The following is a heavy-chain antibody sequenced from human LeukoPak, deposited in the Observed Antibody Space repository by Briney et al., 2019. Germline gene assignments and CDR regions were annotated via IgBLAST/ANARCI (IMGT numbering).Heavy chain of an antibody. D-gene: IGHD5-12*01. CDR1: GFTFSNYA. Sequence: GGSLRLSCAASGFTFSNYAMSWVRQAPGKGLEWVSGISDSGDSTYYADSVKGRFTISRDNCKNTLYLQMNSLRAEDTAIYYCAKTKIVATFFDYWGQGTLVTVSS. CDR2: ISDSGDST. V-gene: IGHV3-23*01. CDR3: AKTKIVATFFDY. J-gene: IGHJ4*02.